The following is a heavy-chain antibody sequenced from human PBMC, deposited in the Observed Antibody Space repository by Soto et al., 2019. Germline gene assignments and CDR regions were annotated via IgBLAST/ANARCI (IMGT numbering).Heavy chain of an antibody. CDR2: IYYSGST. CDR1: GGSISSGDYY. D-gene: IGHD3-22*01. J-gene: IGHJ5*02. Sequence: SEILSLTCTVSGGSISSGDYYWSWIRQPPGKGLEWIGYIYYSGSTYYNPSLKSRVTISVDTSKNQFSLKLSSVTAADTAVYYCARERGPYYYDSSGYNWFDPWGQGTLVTVSS. CDR3: ARERGPYYYDSSGYNWFDP. V-gene: IGHV4-30-4*02.